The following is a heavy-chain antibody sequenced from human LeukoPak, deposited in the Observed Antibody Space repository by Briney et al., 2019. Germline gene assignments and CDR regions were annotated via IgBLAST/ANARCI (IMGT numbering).Heavy chain of an antibody. CDR2: MNPNSGNT. V-gene: IGHV1-8*03. J-gene: IGHJ4*02. CDR1: GYTFTSYD. D-gene: IGHD6-13*01. Sequence: GASVKVSCKASGYTFTSYDINWVRQATGQGPEWMGWMNPNSGNTGYAQKFQGRVTITRNTSISTAYMELSSLRSEDTAVYYCARGLGASWPFDYWGQGTLVTVSS. CDR3: ARGLGASWPFDY.